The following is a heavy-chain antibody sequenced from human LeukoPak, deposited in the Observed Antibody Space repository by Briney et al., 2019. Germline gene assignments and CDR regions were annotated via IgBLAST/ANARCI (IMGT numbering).Heavy chain of an antibody. CDR2: ISAYNGNT. Sequence: ASVKVSFKACVYRFTKYGINGLGPAPGQGLEWMGWISAYNGNTNYAQKLQGRVTMTTDTSTSTAYMELRSLRSDDTAVYYCARRGDGGIFTGLVRDYWGQGTLVTVSS. D-gene: IGHD3-9*01. CDR1: VYRFTKYG. CDR3: ARRGDGGIFTGLVRDY. J-gene: IGHJ4*02. V-gene: IGHV1-18*01.